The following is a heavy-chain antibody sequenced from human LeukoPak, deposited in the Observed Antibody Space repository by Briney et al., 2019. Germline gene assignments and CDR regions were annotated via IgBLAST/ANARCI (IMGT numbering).Heavy chain of an antibody. CDR2: ISSSSSYT. D-gene: IGHD3-22*01. CDR3: ARDGRRDSSGYDGGDY. J-gene: IGHJ4*02. CDR1: GFTFSSYW. Sequence: GGSLRLSCAASGFTFSSYWMSWVRQAPGKGLGWVSYISSSSSYTNYADSVKGRFTISRDNAKNSLYLQMNSLRAEDTAVYYCARDGRRDSSGYDGGDYWGQGTLVTVSS. V-gene: IGHV3-11*05.